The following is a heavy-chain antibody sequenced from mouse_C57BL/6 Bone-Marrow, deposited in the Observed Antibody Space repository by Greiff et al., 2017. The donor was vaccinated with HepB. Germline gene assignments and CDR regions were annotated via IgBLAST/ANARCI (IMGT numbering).Heavy chain of an antibody. Sequence: EVQRVESGGGLVKPGGSLKLSCAASGFTFSSYTMSWVRQTPEKRLEWVATISGGGGNTYYPDSVKGRFTISRDNAKNTLYLQMSSLRSEDTALYYCARRLVITDGSSDSWYFDVWGTGTTVTVSS. D-gene: IGHD1-1*01. CDR3: ARRLVITDGSSDSWYFDV. CDR2: ISGGGGNT. CDR1: GFTFSSYT. V-gene: IGHV5-9*01. J-gene: IGHJ1*03.